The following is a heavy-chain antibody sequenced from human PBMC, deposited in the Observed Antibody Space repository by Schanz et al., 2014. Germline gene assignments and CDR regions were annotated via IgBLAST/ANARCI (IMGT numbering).Heavy chain of an antibody. CDR1: GFTFSSYG. CDR2: IWSDGSGK. V-gene: IGHV3-33*06. D-gene: IGHD2-15*01. CDR3: AKGMGYCSGGTCYDYYYYGLDV. J-gene: IGHJ6*02. Sequence: QVQLVESGGGVVQFGRSLRLSCVASGFTFSSYGMHWVRQAPGKGLEWVAVIWSDGSGKYYADSVKGRFTISRDSPKNTLYLQMNSLSADDTAVFYCAKGMGYCSGGTCYDYYYYGLDVWGQGTTVTVSS.